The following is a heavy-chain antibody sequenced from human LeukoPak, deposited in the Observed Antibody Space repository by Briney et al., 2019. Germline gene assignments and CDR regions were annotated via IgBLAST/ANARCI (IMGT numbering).Heavy chain of an antibody. CDR1: GFTFSICG. Sequence: GGSLRLSCAASGFTFSICGIHWVRQAPGKGLEWVAVISYDGSNKYYADSVKGRFTISRDNSKNTLYLQMNSLRAEDTAVYYCARGFWSSDYWGQGTLVTVSS. CDR3: ARGFWSSDY. D-gene: IGHD2-8*02. V-gene: IGHV3-30*03. J-gene: IGHJ4*02. CDR2: ISYDGSNK.